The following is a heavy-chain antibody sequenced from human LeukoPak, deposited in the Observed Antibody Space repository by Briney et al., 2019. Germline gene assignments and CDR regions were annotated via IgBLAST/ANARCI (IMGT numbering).Heavy chain of an antibody. CDR3: ARMEQPYIVATIGHFDY. J-gene: IGHJ4*02. V-gene: IGHV3-30*07. Sequence: SRDNSKNTLYLQMNSLRAEDTAVYYCARMEQPYIVATIGHFDYWGQGTLVTVSS. D-gene: IGHD5-12*01.